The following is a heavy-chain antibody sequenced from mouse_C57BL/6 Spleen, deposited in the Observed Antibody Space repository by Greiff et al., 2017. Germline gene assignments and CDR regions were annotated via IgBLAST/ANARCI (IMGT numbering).Heavy chain of an antibody. J-gene: IGHJ2*01. CDR1: GYTFTSYW. CDR2: IDPSDSYT. V-gene: IGHV1-59*01. D-gene: IGHD1-1*01. Sequence: QVQLQQPGAELVRPGTSVKLSCKASGYTFTSYWMHWVKQRPGQGLEWIGVIDPSDSYTNYNQKFKGKATLTVDTSSSTAYMQLSSLTSEDSAVYYCASYDGSSSDYWGQGTTLTVSS. CDR3: ASYDGSSSDY.